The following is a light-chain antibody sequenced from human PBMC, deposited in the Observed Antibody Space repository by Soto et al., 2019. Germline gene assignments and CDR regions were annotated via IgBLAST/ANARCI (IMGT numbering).Light chain of an antibody. CDR3: QQYMSSVT. Sequence: EIVLTQSPGSLSLSPGQRATLSCRASQSVDTTFFAWYQKKPGQAPRLLIYGASKRATGIPDRVSRSGSGTDFTLIISRLEPEDFAVYYCQQYMSSVTFGQGTKVEIK. CDR2: GAS. V-gene: IGKV3-20*01. J-gene: IGKJ1*01. CDR1: QSVDTTF.